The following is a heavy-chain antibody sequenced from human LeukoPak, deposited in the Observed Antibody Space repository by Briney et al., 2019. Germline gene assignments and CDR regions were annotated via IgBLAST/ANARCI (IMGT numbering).Heavy chain of an antibody. CDR3: ARAGVYCSGGSCYGEATYFDY. CDR2: IYYSGST. CDR1: GGSMSSGGYY. D-gene: IGHD2-15*01. Sequence: PSETLSLTCTVSGGSMSSGGYYWSWIRQPPGKGLEWIGYIYYSGSTYYNPSLKSRVTISVDTSKNQFSLKLSSVTAADTAVYYCARAGVYCSGGSCYGEATYFDYWGQGTLVTVSS. J-gene: IGHJ4*02. V-gene: IGHV4-31*03.